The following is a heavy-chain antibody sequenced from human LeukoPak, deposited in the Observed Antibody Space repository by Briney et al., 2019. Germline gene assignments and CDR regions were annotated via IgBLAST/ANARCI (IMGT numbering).Heavy chain of an antibody. CDR2: INSDGSST. CDR1: GFTFSSYW. V-gene: IGHV3-74*01. D-gene: IGHD3-3*01. Sequence: GGSLRLSCAASGFTFSSYWMHWVRQAPGKGLVWVSRINSDGSSTSYADSVKGRFTISRDNAKNTLYLQMNSLRAEDTAVYYCAREDNDYDFWSGYLDYWGQGTLVTVSS. CDR3: AREDNDYDFWSGYLDY. J-gene: IGHJ4*02.